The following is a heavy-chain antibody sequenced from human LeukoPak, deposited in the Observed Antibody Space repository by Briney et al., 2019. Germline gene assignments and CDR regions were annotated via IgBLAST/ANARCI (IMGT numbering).Heavy chain of an antibody. Sequence: SETLSLTCTVSGGSISSYYWSWIRQPPGKGLEWIGYIYYSGSTNYNPSLKSRVTISVDTSKNQFSLKLSSVTAADTAVYYCAREALFSNYYDSSGLDYWGQGPLVTVSS. J-gene: IGHJ4*02. CDR1: GGSISSYY. CDR2: IYYSGST. CDR3: AREALFSNYYDSSGLDY. V-gene: IGHV4-59*01. D-gene: IGHD3-22*01.